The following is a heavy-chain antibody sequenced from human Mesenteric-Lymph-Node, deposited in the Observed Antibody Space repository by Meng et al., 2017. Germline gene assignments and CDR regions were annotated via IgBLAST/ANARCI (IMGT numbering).Heavy chain of an antibody. D-gene: IGHD3-10*01. CDR3: ARRRGGSGRDC. Sequence: HLKLQGAGPGRVNPSDTLSLPCTVAGGSISSSNYHWDWIRQPPGKGLEWIGAIYHSGSTSYNPSLQSRVTMFVDTSKNQFSLMLTSVTTTDTAVYYCARRRGGSGRDCWGQGTLVTVSS. CDR1: GGSISSSNYH. J-gene: IGHJ4*02. CDR2: IYHSGST. V-gene: IGHV4-39*01.